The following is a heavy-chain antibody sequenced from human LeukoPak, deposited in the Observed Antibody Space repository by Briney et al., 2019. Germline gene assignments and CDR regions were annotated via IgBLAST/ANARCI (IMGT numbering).Heavy chain of an antibody. CDR2: ISHRGST. Sequence: ETLSLTCVVSGGSISSTNWWGWVRQPPGRGLVWIGEISHRGSTNYSPSLKRRVTISLDKSKNQFSLKLTSVTAADTAVYYCARYNDVNHYSGMDVWGQGTVVTVSS. CDR1: GGSISSTNW. J-gene: IGHJ6*02. CDR3: ARYNDVNHYSGMDV. D-gene: IGHD1-1*01. V-gene: IGHV4/OR15-8*01.